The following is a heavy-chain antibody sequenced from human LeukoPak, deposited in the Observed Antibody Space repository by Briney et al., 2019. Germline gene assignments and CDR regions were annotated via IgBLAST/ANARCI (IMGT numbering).Heavy chain of an antibody. D-gene: IGHD5-18*01. Sequence: GGSLRLSCAASGFTFSDYYMSWIRQAPGKGLEWVSYISSSGSTIYYADSVKGRFTISRVNAKNSLYLQMNSLRAEDTAVYYCARDGYSYGINWFDPWGQGTLLTVSS. CDR2: ISSSGSTI. J-gene: IGHJ5*02. CDR3: ARDGYSYGINWFDP. CDR1: GFTFSDYY. V-gene: IGHV3-11*04.